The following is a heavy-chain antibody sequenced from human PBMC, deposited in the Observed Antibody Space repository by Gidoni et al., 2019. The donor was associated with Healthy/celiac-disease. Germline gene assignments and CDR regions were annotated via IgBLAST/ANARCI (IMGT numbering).Heavy chain of an antibody. V-gene: IGHV3-48*01. CDR2: ISSSSSTI. J-gene: IGHJ4*02. Sequence: EVQLVESGGGLVQPGGSLRLSCAASGFTFSSYSMNWVRQAPGKGLEWVSYISSSSSTIYYADSVKGRFTISRDNAKNSLYLKMNSLRAEDTAVYYCARDGPGSGAPVDYWGQGTLVTVSS. CDR3: ARDGPGSGAPVDY. CDR1: GFTFSSYS. D-gene: IGHD6-19*01.